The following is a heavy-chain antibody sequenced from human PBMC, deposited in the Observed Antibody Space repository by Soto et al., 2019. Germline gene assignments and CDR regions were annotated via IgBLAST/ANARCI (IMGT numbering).Heavy chain of an antibody. CDR1: GGFISSYY. Sequence: SETLSLTCTVSGGFISSYYWSWIRQSPGKGLEWIGYIYYSGSTNYNPSLKSRVTISVDTSKNQFSLKLSSVTAADTAVYYCACWTGYYDSSGYYAGSVFDPWGQGTLVTVSS. D-gene: IGHD3-22*01. CDR3: ACWTGYYDSSGYYAGSVFDP. V-gene: IGHV4-59*01. J-gene: IGHJ5*02. CDR2: IYYSGST.